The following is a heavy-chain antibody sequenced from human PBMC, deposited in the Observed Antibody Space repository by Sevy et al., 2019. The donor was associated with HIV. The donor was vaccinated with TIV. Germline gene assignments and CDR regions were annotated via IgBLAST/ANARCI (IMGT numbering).Heavy chain of an antibody. CDR2: IYYSGTT. V-gene: IGHV4-59*08. D-gene: IGHD4-17*01. CDR1: GGSLTSYF. J-gene: IGHJ4*02. CDR3: ARHRSVYGDSLVFDS. Sequence: SETLSLTCTVSGGSLTSYFWSWIRQPPGKGLEWVGYIYYSGTTNYSPSLKSRVTMSVDTSKRQFSLRLNSVTAADTAVYYCARHRSVYGDSLVFDSWGQGALVTVSS.